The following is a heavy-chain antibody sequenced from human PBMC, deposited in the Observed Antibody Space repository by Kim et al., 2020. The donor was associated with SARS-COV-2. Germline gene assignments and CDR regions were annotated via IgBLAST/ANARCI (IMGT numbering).Heavy chain of an antibody. CDR3: AREGPVPLLWFGELLPLDY. D-gene: IGHD3-10*01. J-gene: IGHJ4*02. V-gene: IGHV1-2*06. CDR1: GYTFTGYY. CDR2: INPNSGGT. Sequence: ASVMVSCKASGYTFTGYYMHWVRQAPGQGLEWMGRINPNSGGTNYAQKFQGRVTMTRDTSISTAYMELSRLRSDDTAVYYCAREGPVPLLWFGELLPLDYWGQGTLVTVSS.